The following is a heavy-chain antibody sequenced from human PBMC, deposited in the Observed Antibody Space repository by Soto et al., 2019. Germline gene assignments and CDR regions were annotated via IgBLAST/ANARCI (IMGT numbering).Heavy chain of an antibody. V-gene: IGHV4-59*01. J-gene: IGHJ5*02. CDR1: GGSISGYY. CDR2: VSYSGTT. CDR3: ARVVSGWPLGWFDP. D-gene: IGHD6-19*01. Sequence: QVQLQESGPGLVKPSETLSLTCTVSGGSISGYYWSWIRQPPGKRLEWIGYVSYSGTTIYNPSLKSRVAMSLDTSKNQFSLKLSSVTAADTAVYYCARVVSGWPLGWFDPWGQGTVVTVSS.